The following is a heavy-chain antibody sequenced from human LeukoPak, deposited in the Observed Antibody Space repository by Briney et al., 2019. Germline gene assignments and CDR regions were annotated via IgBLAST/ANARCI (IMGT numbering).Heavy chain of an antibody. J-gene: IGHJ3*02. V-gene: IGHV3-23*01. CDR1: GFTFSSYA. CDR3: VKDNLPYGGNRAFDI. Sequence: SGGSLRLSCAASGFTFSSYAMSWVRQAPGKALEWVSAISGSGGSTYYADSVKGRFTISRDNSKNTLYLQMNSLRAEDTAVYYCVKDNLPYGGNRAFDIWGQGTMVTVST. D-gene: IGHD4-23*01. CDR2: ISGSGGST.